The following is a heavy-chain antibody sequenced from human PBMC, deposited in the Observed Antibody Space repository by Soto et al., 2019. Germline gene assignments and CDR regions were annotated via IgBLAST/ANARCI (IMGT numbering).Heavy chain of an antibody. Sequence: PSETLSLTXPVSGGSISGYFWSWIRQPPGKGLEWIGFIYNTGSTNYNPSLKSRVTISLDTSKNQFSLKLSSVTAADTAVYYCARGITLFGVVITGMDVWGQGTTVTVSS. V-gene: IGHV4-59*01. J-gene: IGHJ6*02. CDR2: IYNTGST. CDR1: GGSISGYF. CDR3: ARGITLFGVVITGMDV. D-gene: IGHD3-3*01.